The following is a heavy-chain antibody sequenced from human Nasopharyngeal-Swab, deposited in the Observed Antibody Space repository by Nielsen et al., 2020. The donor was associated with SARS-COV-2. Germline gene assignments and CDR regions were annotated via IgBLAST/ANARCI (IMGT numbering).Heavy chain of an antibody. J-gene: IGHJ4*02. V-gene: IGHV4-59*01. CDR3: AGAVAGTGWDY. D-gene: IGHD6-19*01. Sequence: WMRQSPGKGPEWIGYIYYSGSTNYSPSLKSRVTISVDTSKNQFSLKLSSVTAADTAVYYCAGAVAGTGWDYWGQGTLVTVSS. CDR2: IYYSGST.